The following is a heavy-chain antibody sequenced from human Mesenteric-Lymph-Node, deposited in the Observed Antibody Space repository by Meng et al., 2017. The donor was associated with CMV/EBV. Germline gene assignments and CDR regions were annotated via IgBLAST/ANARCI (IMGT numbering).Heavy chain of an antibody. CDR3: ARALARSGYSYGPFDY. Sequence: GESLKISCAASGFTFSSYSMNWVRQAPGKGLEWVSSISSSSSYIYYADSVKGRFTISRDNSKNTLYLQMNSLRAEDTAVYYCARALARSGYSYGPFDYWGQGTLVTVSS. V-gene: IGHV3-21*01. J-gene: IGHJ4*02. CDR2: ISSSSSYI. D-gene: IGHD5-18*01. CDR1: GFTFSSYS.